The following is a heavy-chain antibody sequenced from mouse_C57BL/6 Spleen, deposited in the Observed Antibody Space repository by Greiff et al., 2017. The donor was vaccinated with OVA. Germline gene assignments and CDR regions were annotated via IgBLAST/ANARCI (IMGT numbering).Heavy chain of an antibody. CDR2: IDPANGNT. Sequence: VQLQQSVAELVRPGASVKLSCTASGFNIKNTYMHWVKQRPEQGLEWIGRIDPANGNTKYAPKFQGKATINADTSSNTAYLQLSSLTSEDTAIYYCALCYDYDGAWFAYWGQGTLVTVSA. D-gene: IGHD2-4*01. V-gene: IGHV14-3*01. J-gene: IGHJ3*01. CDR3: ALCYDYDGAWFAY. CDR1: GFNIKNTY.